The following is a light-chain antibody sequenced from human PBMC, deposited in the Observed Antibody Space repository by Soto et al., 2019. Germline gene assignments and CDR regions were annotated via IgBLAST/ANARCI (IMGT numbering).Light chain of an antibody. J-gene: IGLJ2*01. CDR1: SSDVGGYNY. CDR3: SSYAGSNNLL. CDR2: EVS. Sequence: QSALTQPPSASGSPGQSVTISCTGTSSDVGGYNYVSWYRQHPGNAPKLMIYEVSKRPSGVPDRFSGSKSANTASLTVSGLQTEDEADYYCSSYAGSNNLLFGGGTKLTVL. V-gene: IGLV2-8*01.